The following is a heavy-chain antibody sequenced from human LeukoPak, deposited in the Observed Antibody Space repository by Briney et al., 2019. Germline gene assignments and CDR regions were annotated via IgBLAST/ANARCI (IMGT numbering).Heavy chain of an antibody. V-gene: IGHV4-34*01. CDR3: ASLPAGPSDY. D-gene: IGHD6-13*01. J-gene: IGHJ4*02. CDR1: GGSFSGYY. CDR2: INHSGST. Sequence: SETLSLTCAVYGGSFSGYYWSWIRQPPGKGLEWIGEINHSGSTNYNPSLKSRVTISVDTSKNQFSLKLSSVTAADTAVYYCASLPAGPSDYWGQGTLVTVS.